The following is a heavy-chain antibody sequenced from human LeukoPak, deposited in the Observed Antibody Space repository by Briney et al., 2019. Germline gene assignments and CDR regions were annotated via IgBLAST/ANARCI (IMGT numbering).Heavy chain of an antibody. Sequence: SETLSLTCTVSGGSISSSSYYWGWIRQPPGKGLEWIGSIYYSGSTYYNPSLKSRVTISVDTSKNQFSLKLSSVTAADTAVYYCARHPRSRDQTERSGRSSWFDPWGQGTLVTVSS. CDR2: IYYSGST. CDR1: GGSISSSSYY. J-gene: IGHJ5*02. V-gene: IGHV4-39*01. D-gene: IGHD3-10*01. CDR3: ARHPRSRDQTERSGRSSWFDP.